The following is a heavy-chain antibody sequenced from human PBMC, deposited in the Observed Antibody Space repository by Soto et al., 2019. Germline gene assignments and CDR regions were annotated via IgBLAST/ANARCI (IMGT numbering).Heavy chain of an antibody. J-gene: IGHJ4*02. CDR1: GGSISSGGYS. V-gene: IGHV4-30-2*01. Sequence: SETLSLTCAVSGGSISSGGYSWSWIRQPPGKGLEWIGYIYHSGSTYYNPSLKSRVTISVDRSKNQFSLKLSSVTAADTAVYYCARSQNTVTAYDYWGQGTLVNGSS. CDR2: IYHSGST. D-gene: IGHD4-17*01. CDR3: ARSQNTVTAYDY.